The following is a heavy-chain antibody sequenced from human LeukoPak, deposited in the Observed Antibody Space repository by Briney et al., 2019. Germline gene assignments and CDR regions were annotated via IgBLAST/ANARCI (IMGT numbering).Heavy chain of an antibody. J-gene: IGHJ6*02. D-gene: IGHD2-8*01. CDR3: ARPFIHRYCTNGVCNLPNYYYYGMDV. Sequence: SVKVSCKASGGTFSSYAISWVRQAPGQGLEWMGGIIPIFGTANYAQKFQGRVTITADESTSTAYMELSSLRSEDTAVYYCARPFIHRYCTNGVCNLPNYYYYGMDVWGQGTTVTVSS. CDR1: GGTFSSYA. CDR2: IIPIFGTA. V-gene: IGHV1-69*13.